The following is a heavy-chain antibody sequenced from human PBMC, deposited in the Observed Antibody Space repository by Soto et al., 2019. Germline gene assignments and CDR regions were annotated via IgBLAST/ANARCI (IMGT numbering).Heavy chain of an antibody. CDR3: AKNRGSGNPFYYDMAV. Sequence: GGSLRLSCAASGFTFSGYAMSWVRQAPGKGLEWVSAIRSSGGSTFYADSVEGRFTISRDDSKNTLYLQMDSLRAEDTAVYHCAKNRGSGNPFYYDMAVWGQGTTVTVSS. D-gene: IGHD3-10*01. J-gene: IGHJ6*02. CDR2: IRSSGGST. V-gene: IGHV3-23*01. CDR1: GFTFSGYA.